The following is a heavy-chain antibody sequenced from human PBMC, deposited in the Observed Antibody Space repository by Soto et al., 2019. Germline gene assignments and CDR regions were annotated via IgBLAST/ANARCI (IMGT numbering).Heavy chain of an antibody. J-gene: IGHJ4*02. D-gene: IGHD5-18*01. Sequence: SETLSLTCAVSGGSISSGNWWSWVRQSPGKGLEWIGEIYHSGNTNHNPSLKSRVTKSVDKSNNKFYLKLTSVTAADTAVYYCASHRGNTYGPYDYWGRGTLVTVSS. CDR2: IYHSGNT. CDR3: ASHRGNTYGPYDY. CDR1: GGSISSGNW. V-gene: IGHV4-4*02.